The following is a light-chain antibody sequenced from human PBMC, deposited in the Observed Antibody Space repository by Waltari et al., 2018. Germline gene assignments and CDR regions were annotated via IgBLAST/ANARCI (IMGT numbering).Light chain of an antibody. CDR1: QSLLQSNGHNY. CDR3: MQALQTPV. V-gene: IGKV2-28*01. Sequence: DIVMTQSPLSLPVTPGEPASISCRSSQSLLQSNGHNYLEWYLHRPGQSPRVLFFLGCRRVSGVPDRFSGSGSGTDFTLKISRVEAEDVGVYYCMQALQTPVFGQGTKLEIK. J-gene: IGKJ2*01. CDR2: LGC.